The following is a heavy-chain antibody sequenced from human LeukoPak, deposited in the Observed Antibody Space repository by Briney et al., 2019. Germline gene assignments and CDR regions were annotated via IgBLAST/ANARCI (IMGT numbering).Heavy chain of an antibody. D-gene: IGHD2-15*01. CDR2: IYYSGST. V-gene: IGHV4-59*12. Sequence: SETLSLTCTVSGGSISSYYWSWIRQPPGKGLEWIGYIYYSGSTNYNPSLKSRVTISVDTSKNQFSLKLSSVTAADTAVYYCARSGGYCSGGSCYSRKPYYYYMDVWGKGTTVTISS. CDR1: GGSISSYY. J-gene: IGHJ6*03. CDR3: ARSGGYCSGGSCYSRKPYYYYMDV.